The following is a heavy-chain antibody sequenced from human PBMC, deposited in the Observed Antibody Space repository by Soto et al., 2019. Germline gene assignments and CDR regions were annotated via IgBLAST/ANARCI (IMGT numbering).Heavy chain of an antibody. J-gene: IGHJ6*03. D-gene: IGHD6-6*01. CDR3: ARVEAARLTYYYYYMDV. V-gene: IGHV3-7*01. CDR1: GFTFSSYW. Sequence: PGGSLRLSCAASGFTFSSYWMSWVRQAPGKGLEWVANIKQDGSEKYYVDSVKGRFTISRDNAKNSLYLQMNSLRAEDTAVYYFARVEAARLTYYYYYMDVWGKGTTVTVSS. CDR2: IKQDGSEK.